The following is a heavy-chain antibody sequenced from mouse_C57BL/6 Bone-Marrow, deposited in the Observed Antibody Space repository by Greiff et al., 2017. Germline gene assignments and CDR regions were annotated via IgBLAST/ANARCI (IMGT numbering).Heavy chain of an antibody. V-gene: IGHV1-47*01. D-gene: IGHD5-1*01. CDR3: ARSSTFFYYFDY. CDR1: GYTFTTYP. CDR2: FHPYNDDT. Sequence: LVESGAELVKPGASVKMSCKASGYTFTTYPIEWMKQNHGKSLEWIGNFHPYNDDTKYNEKFKGKATLTVEKSSNTVYLELSRLTSDDSAVFYCARSSTFFYYFDYWGQGTTLTVSS. J-gene: IGHJ2*01.